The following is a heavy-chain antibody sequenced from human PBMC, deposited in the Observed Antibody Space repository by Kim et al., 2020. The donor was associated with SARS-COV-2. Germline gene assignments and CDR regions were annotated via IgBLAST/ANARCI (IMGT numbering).Heavy chain of an antibody. CDR3: ARSRLPAAIHVKVWGSSPLFDY. CDR1: GYTFTSYY. J-gene: IGHJ4*02. CDR2: INPSGGST. Sequence: ASVKVSCKASGYTFTSYYMHWVRQAPGQGLEWMGIINPSGGSTSYAQKFQGRVTMTRDTSTSTVYMELSSLRSEDTAVYYCARSRLPAAIHVKVWGSSPLFDYWGQGTLVTVSS. V-gene: IGHV1-46*01. D-gene: IGHD2-2*02.